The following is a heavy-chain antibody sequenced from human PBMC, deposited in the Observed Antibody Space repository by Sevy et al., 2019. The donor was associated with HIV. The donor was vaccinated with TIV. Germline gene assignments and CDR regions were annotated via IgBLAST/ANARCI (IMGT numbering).Heavy chain of an antibody. V-gene: IGHV3-23*01. CDR1: GFTLSSNA. Sequence: GGSLRLSCAASGFTLSSNAMSWVRQAPGKGLEWVSSISSTGGSTYHADSGRGRFSISRDNSKNTLYLHMNSLRAEDTAVYYCAKDPNVDTAMAYYFDYWGQGTLVTVSS. CDR2: ISSTGGST. J-gene: IGHJ4*02. CDR3: AKDPNVDTAMAYYFDY. D-gene: IGHD5-18*01.